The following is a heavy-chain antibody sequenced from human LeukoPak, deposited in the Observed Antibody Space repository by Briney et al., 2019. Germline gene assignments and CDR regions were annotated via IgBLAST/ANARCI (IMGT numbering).Heavy chain of an antibody. D-gene: IGHD5-24*01. CDR2: FYYSGAT. CDR1: GGSITSSY. CDR3: ARSNARDGYNFGY. Sequence: PSETLSPTCTVSGGSITSSYWSWLRQPPGKGLQWIGYFYYSGATNYNPSLKSRVTISVDTSKTQLSLKMTSMTAADTAVYYCARSNARDGYNFGYWGQGTLVTVSS. J-gene: IGHJ4*02. V-gene: IGHV4-59*08.